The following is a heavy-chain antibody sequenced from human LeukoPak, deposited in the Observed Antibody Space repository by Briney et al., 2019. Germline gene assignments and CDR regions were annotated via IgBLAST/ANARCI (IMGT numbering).Heavy chain of an antibody. CDR2: IYHSGST. V-gene: IGHV4-39*07. J-gene: IGHJ6*03. CDR1: GGSISSGSYY. D-gene: IGHD3-16*01. CDR3: ARDLPSWAYYYYMDV. Sequence: PSETLSLTCTVSGGSISSGSYYWSWIRQPPGKGLEWIGSIYHSGSTYYNPSLKSRVTISVDTSKNQFSLKLSSVTAADTAVYYCARDLPSWAYYYYMDVWGKGTTVTVSS.